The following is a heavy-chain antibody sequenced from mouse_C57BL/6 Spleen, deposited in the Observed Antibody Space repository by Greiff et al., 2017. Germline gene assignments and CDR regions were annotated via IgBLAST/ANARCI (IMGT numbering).Heavy chain of an antibody. D-gene: IGHD2-2*01. CDR1: GYTFTSYW. Sequence: QLQQPGAELVMPGASVKLSCKASGYTFTSYWMHWVKQRPGQGLEWIGEIDPSDSYTNYNQKFKGKSTLTVDKSSSTAYMQLSSLTSEDSAVYYCARSGDGYGFAYWGQGTLVTVSA. CDR3: ARSGDGYGFAY. J-gene: IGHJ3*01. V-gene: IGHV1-69*01. CDR2: IDPSDSYT.